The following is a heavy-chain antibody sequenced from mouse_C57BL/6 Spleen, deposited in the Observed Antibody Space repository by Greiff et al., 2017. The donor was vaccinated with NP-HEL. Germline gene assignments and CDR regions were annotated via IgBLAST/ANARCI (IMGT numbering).Heavy chain of an antibody. CDR1: GFNIKDYY. Sequence: EVQLQQSGAELVKPGASVKLSCTASGFNIKDYYMHWVKQRTEQGLEWIGRIDPEDGETKYAPKFQGKATMTADTSSNTAYLQLSSLTSEDTAVYYCARSRGLYVYYFDYWGQGTTLTVSS. CDR3: ARSRGLYVYYFDY. J-gene: IGHJ2*01. CDR2: IDPEDGET. D-gene: IGHD2-3*01. V-gene: IGHV14-2*01.